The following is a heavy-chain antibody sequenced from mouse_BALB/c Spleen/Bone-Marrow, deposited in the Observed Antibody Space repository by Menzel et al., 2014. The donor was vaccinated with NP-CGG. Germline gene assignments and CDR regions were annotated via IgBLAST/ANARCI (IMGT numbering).Heavy chain of an antibody. CDR1: GFNIKDTY. D-gene: IGHD2-2*01. Sequence: EVQLVESGAELVKPGASVKLSCTASGFNIKDTYMHWVKQRPEQGLEWIGRIDPANGNTKYDPKFQGKATMTADTSSNTAYLQLSSLTSEDTAVYYCARNYGYGKSFAYWGQGTLVTVSA. V-gene: IGHV14-3*02. CDR2: IDPANGNT. J-gene: IGHJ3*01. CDR3: ARNYGYGKSFAY.